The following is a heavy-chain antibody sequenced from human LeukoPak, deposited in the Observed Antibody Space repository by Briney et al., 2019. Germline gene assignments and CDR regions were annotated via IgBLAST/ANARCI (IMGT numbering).Heavy chain of an antibody. Sequence: GASVKVSCKASGGTLSSYAISWVRQAPGQGLEWMGGIIPIFGTANYAQKFQGRVTITTDESTSTAYMELSSLRSEDTAVYYCARARESSSWSHYFDCWGQGTLVTVSS. J-gene: IGHJ4*02. V-gene: IGHV1-69*05. CDR3: ARARESSSWSHYFDC. D-gene: IGHD6-13*01. CDR1: GGTLSSYA. CDR2: IIPIFGTA.